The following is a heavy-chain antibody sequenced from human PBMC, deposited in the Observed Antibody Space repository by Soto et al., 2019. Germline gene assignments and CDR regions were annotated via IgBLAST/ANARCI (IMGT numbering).Heavy chain of an antibody. V-gene: IGHV6-1*01. J-gene: IGHJ6*02. CDR1: GDSVSSNSAA. D-gene: IGHD6-19*01. CDR3: ARVLSSGWRPSYGMDV. CDR2: TYYRSKWYN. Sequence: SQTLSLTCAISGDSVSSNSAAWNWIRHSPSRGLEWLGRTYYRSKWYNDYAVSVKSRITINPDTSKNQFSLQLNSVTPEDTAVYYCARVLSSGWRPSYGMDVWGQGTTVTVSS.